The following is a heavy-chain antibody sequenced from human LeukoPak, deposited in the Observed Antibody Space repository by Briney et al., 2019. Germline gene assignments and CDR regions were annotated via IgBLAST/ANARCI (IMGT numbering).Heavy chain of an antibody. CDR3: ARGEYVVRGAYGYFDL. CDR2: IIPMFGIA. CDR1: GGTFSSYV. D-gene: IGHD3-10*01. Sequence: SLKVSCKASGGTFSSYVISWVRQAPGQGLEWMGKIIPMFGIANYAQKFQGRVTITADKSTSTVYMELSSLRSEDTAVYYCARGEYVVRGAYGYFDLWGRGTLVTVSS. V-gene: IGHV1-69*04. J-gene: IGHJ2*01.